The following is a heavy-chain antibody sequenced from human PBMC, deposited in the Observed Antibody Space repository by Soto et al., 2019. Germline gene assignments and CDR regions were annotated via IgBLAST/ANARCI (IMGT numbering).Heavy chain of an antibody. Sequence: QVQLQESGPGLVKPSETLSLTCTVSGGSISSYYWSWIRQPPGKGLEWIGNIYYSGSTNYNPSLKSRVTISVDTSKNQLSLKLSSVAAADTAVYYCARRYGYSFDYWGQGTLVTVSS. D-gene: IGHD5-18*01. CDR3: ARRYGYSFDY. V-gene: IGHV4-59*08. CDR2: IYYSGST. J-gene: IGHJ4*02. CDR1: GGSISSYY.